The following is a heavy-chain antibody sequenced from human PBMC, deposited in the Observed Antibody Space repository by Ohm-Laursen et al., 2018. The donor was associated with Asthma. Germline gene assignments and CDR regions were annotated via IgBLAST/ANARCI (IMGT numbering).Heavy chain of an antibody. CDR3: ARGGYCSSTSCYGPPPYYYYYYGMDV. CDR2: ISAYSHNT. Sequence: GSSVKVSCKVSGYTFTNYGITWVRQAPGQGLEWMGWISAYSHNTNYAQNLQGRVTITTDTSTSTAYMELRSLRSDDTAVYYCARGGYCSSTSCYGPPPYYYYYYGMDVWGQGTTVTVSS. D-gene: IGHD2-2*01. CDR1: GYTFTNYG. J-gene: IGHJ6*02. V-gene: IGHV1-18*04.